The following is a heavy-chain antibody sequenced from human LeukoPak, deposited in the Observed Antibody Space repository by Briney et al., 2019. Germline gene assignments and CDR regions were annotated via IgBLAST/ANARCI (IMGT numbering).Heavy chain of an antibody. Sequence: GGSLRLSCAASGFTFSSFGMSWVRQSPETGLEWVSVSGGSGGATHYADSVKGRFTISRDNSQNMVYLHINSLRAEDTAVYYCGKTTVGYSSGQKPAWPVDYWGQGTLVTVSS. J-gene: IGHJ4*02. CDR2: SGGSGGAT. V-gene: IGHV3-23*01. CDR3: GKTTVGYSSGQKPAWPVDY. CDR1: GFTFSSFG. D-gene: IGHD5-18*01.